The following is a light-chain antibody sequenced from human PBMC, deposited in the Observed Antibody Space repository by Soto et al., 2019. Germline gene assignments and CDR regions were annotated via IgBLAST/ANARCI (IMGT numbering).Light chain of an antibody. CDR3: QQYNNWPQT. J-gene: IGKJ3*01. CDR1: QSVSSN. V-gene: IGKV3-15*01. CDR2: GAS. Sequence: IVLTQSPGTLSLSPWERATLSCRASQSVSSNLAWYQQKPGQAPRLLIYGASTRATGIPARFSGSGSGTEFTLTISSLQSEDFAVYYCQQYNNWPQTFGPGTKVDIK.